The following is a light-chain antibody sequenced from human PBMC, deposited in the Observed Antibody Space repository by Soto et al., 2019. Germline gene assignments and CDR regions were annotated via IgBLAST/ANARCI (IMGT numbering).Light chain of an antibody. CDR1: QSVSSY. CDR2: DAS. CDR3: QQRSNWPPLT. Sequence: EIVLTQSPATLSLSPGERATLSCRASQSVSSYLAWYQQKPGQAPRLLIYDASNRATGIPARFSGSGSGTDFTLTISXLXPEDFAVXYCQQRSNWPPLTFGGGTKVEIK. V-gene: IGKV3-11*01. J-gene: IGKJ4*01.